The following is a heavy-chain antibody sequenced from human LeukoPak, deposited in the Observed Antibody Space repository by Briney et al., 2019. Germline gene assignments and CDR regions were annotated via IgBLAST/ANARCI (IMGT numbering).Heavy chain of an antibody. V-gene: IGHV1-24*01. CDR1: GYTLTELS. CDR3: AYTSGCSSTSCYGGWFDP. J-gene: IGHJ5*02. Sequence: ASVKVSCKVSGYTLTELSMHWVRQAPGKGLEWMGGFDPEDGETIYAQKFQGRVTMTEDTSTDTAYMELSSLRSEDTAVYYCAYTSGCSSTSCYGGWFDPWGQGTLVTVSS. D-gene: IGHD2-2*01. CDR2: FDPEDGET.